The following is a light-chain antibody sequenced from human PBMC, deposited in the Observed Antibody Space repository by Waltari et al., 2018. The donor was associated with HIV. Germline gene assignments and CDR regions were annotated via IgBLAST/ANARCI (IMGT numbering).Light chain of an antibody. CDR2: GAS. CDR3: QQYGSSTYS. J-gene: IGKJ2*03. V-gene: IGKV3-20*01. Sequence: EIVLTQSPGTLSLSPGDRATLSCRASQSVSNKFLAWYQHKRGQAPRLLVYGASSRARGITDRFSGSGSGTDFTLTISRLEPEDFAMYYCQQYGSSTYSFGQGTKLEIK. CDR1: QSVSNKF.